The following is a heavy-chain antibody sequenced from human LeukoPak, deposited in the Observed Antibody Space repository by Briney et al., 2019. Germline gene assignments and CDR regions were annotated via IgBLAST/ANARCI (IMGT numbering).Heavy chain of an antibody. V-gene: IGHV3-23*01. D-gene: IGHD3-9*01. CDR2: VSGSGSST. CDR1: GFTVSSNY. Sequence: GGSLRLSCAASGFTVSSNYMSWVRQAPRMGLEWVSVVSGSGSSTDYADSVKGRFTISRDNSKNTLYLQMSSQSAEDTAVYYCAKMNVLTGYYTPNFDFWGQGTLVTVSS. CDR3: AKMNVLTGYYTPNFDF. J-gene: IGHJ4*02.